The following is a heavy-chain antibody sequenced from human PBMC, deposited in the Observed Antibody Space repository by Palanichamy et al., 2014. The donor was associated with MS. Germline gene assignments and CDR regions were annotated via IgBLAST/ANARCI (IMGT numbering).Heavy chain of an antibody. V-gene: IGHV4-39*01. Sequence: QLQLQESGPGLVKPSETLSLTCTVSGGSISSNSYYWAWIRQPPGKGLDWIGTIYYSGSTYYNPSLKSRVTMSVDTSKKQFSLKVSSVTAADTAVYYYARQSRLAIGLLSWFDPWGQGIQVTVSS. CDR3: ARQSRLAIGLLSWFDP. D-gene: IGHD3-16*01. CDR2: IYYSGST. J-gene: IGHJ5*02. CDR1: GGSISSNSYY.